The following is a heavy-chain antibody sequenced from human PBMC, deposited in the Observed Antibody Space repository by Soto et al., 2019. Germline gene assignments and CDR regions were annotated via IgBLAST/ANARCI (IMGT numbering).Heavy chain of an antibody. Sequence: ASVKVSCKASGYTFTGYYMHWVRQAPGQGLEWMGWMNPNSGNTGYAQKFQGRVTMTRNTSISTAYMELSSLRSEDTAVYYCARGGFDFWSGYYWFDPWGQGTLVTVSS. D-gene: IGHD3-3*01. CDR2: MNPNSGNT. CDR1: GYTFTGYY. V-gene: IGHV1-8*02. J-gene: IGHJ5*02. CDR3: ARGGFDFWSGYYWFDP.